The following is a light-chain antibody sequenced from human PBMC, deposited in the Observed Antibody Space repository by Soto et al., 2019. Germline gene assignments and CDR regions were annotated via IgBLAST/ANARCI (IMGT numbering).Light chain of an antibody. Sequence: EIVLTQSPATLSLSPGEGATLSCRASQSVRSGSLAWYQQRPGQAPRLLIFGASSRATDIPERFSGSGYGTDFTLTISRLEPEYFAVYYCHNYADSPHTFGQGTKLEIK. J-gene: IGKJ2*01. V-gene: IGKV3-20*01. CDR3: HNYADSPHT. CDR2: GAS. CDR1: QSVRSGS.